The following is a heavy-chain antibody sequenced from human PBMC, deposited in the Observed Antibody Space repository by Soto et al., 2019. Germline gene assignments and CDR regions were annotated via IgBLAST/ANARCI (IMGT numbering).Heavy chain of an antibody. CDR3: AKDFYDFWRGNYFDY. D-gene: IGHD3-3*01. V-gene: IGHV3-9*01. CDR2: ISWNSGSI. CDR1: GFTFDDYA. J-gene: IGHJ4*02. Sequence: EVQLVESGGGLVQPGRSLRLSCAASGFTFDDYAMHWVRQAPGKGLEWVSGISWNSGSIGYADSVRGRFTISRDNAKNPLYLQHNSLRAEDTALYYCAKDFYDFWRGNYFDYWGQGTLVTVS.